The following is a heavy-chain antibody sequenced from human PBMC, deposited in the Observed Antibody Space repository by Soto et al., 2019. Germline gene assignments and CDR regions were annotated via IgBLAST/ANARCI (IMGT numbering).Heavy chain of an antibody. CDR1: GGTFSSYA. CDR2: IIPIFGTA. V-gene: IGHV1-69*01. J-gene: IGHJ2*01. Sequence: QVQLVQSGAEVKKPGSSVKVSCTASGGTFSSYAISWVRQAPGQGLEWMGGIIPIFGTANYAQKFQGRVTITADESTSTAYMELSSLRSEDTAVYYCARGYCSSTSCYQRYFDLWGRGTLVTVSS. CDR3: ARGYCSSTSCYQRYFDL. D-gene: IGHD2-2*01.